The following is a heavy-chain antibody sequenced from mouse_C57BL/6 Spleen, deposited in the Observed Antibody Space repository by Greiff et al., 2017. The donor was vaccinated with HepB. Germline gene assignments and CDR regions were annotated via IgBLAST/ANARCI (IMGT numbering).Heavy chain of an antibody. D-gene: IGHD4-1*01. CDR1: GFNIKDYY. CDR2: IDPEDGDT. CDR3: ASDGTNWDEAY. Sequence: EVKLQQSGAELVKPGASVKLSCTASGFNIKDYYMHWVKQRPEQGLEWIGRIDPEDGDTKYAPKFQGQATITEDTSSNTAYLQLSSLTSEDTAVYYCASDGTNWDEAYWGQGTLVTVSA. J-gene: IGHJ3*01. V-gene: IGHV14-2*01.